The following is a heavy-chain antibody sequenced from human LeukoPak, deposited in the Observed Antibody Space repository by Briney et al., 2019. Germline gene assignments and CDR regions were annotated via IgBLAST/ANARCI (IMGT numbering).Heavy chain of an antibody. CDR1: GFTFSSYG. D-gene: IGHD3-9*01. J-gene: IGHJ4*02. CDR2: IRYDGSNK. CDR3: AKGSVLRYFDWSEEYYFDY. Sequence: GGSLRLSCAASGFTFSSYGMHWVRQAPGKGLEWVAFIRYDGSNKHYADSVKGRFTISRDNSKNTLYLQMNSLRAEDTAVYYCAKGSVLRYFDWSEEYYFDYWGQGALVTVSS. V-gene: IGHV3-30*02.